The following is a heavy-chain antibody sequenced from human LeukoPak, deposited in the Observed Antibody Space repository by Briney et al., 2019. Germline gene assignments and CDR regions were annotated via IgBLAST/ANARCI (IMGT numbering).Heavy chain of an antibody. CDR3: ARGPASVPASFDY. Sequence: GGSLRLSCAASGFSFSAYGMHWVRQAPGKGLEWVSVIWYDGSNKYYADSVRGRFTISRDKSKNALYLQMNSLRAEDTAVYYCARGPASVPASFDYWGQGTLVTVSS. J-gene: IGHJ4*02. CDR1: GFSFSAYG. D-gene: IGHD2-2*01. CDR2: IWYDGSNK. V-gene: IGHV3-33*01.